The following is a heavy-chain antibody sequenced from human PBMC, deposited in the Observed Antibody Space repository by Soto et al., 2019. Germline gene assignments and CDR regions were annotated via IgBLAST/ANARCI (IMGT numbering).Heavy chain of an antibody. CDR1: GFAFSDYY. V-gene: IGHV3-11*06. J-gene: IGHJ6*02. CDR3: ARWLNYSYGMDV. CDR2: ITRSSDYR. D-gene: IGHD3-10*01. Sequence: GGSLRLSCAASGFAFSDYYMSWIRQSPGKGLEWVSYITRSSDYRSYADSVKGRFTISRDNAKNSLHLQMHSLRAEDTAVYYCARWLNYSYGMDVWGQGTTVTVSS.